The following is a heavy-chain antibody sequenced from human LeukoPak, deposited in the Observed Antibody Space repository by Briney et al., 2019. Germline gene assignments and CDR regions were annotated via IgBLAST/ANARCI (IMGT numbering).Heavy chain of an antibody. CDR2: IYSGGST. CDR1: GFTVSHNY. J-gene: IGHJ3*02. Sequence: GGSLRLSCAASGFTVSHNYMSWVRQAPGKGLEWVSVIYSGGSTNYADSVKGRFTISRDNSKNTLYLQMNSLRAEDTAVYYCAREVYDSSGYDYYRPAFDIWGQGTMVTVSS. CDR3: AREVYDSSGYDYYRPAFDI. D-gene: IGHD3-22*01. V-gene: IGHV3-66*01.